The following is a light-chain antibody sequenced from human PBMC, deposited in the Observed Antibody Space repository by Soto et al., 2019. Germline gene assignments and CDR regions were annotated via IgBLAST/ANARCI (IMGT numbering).Light chain of an antibody. V-gene: IGLV1-40*01. Sequence: QPVLTQPPSVSGAPGQRVIISCTGSSSNIGAGSDVHWYQQLPGTTPKLLIHENANRPSGVPDRFSGFKSDTSASLAITGVQAEDEADYYCQSYDYSLHVWVFGGGTKLTVL. CDR1: SSNIGAGSD. CDR2: ENA. CDR3: QSYDYSLHVWV. J-gene: IGLJ3*02.